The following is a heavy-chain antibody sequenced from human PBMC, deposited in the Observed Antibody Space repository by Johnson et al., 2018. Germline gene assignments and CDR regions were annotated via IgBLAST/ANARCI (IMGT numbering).Heavy chain of an antibody. D-gene: IGHD2-21*02. CDR1: GYTFTSYD. Sequence: QVQLVQSGAEVKKXGASVKVSCKASGYTFTSYDINWVRQATGQGLEWMGWMNPNSGNTGYAQKFQGRVTMTRNTSIRPAYRELSGLRSEDTAVYYWARIPGAYCGGDCSDDAFDIWGQGTMVTVSS. J-gene: IGHJ3*02. CDR3: ARIPGAYCGGDCSDDAFDI. V-gene: IGHV1-8*01. CDR2: MNPNSGNT.